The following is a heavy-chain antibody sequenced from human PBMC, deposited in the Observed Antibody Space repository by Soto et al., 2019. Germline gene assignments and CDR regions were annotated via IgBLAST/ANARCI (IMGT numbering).Heavy chain of an antibody. CDR1: GYTFTSYG. CDR2: ISGSNGNT. CDR3: ARVSAAPGSYYFDY. D-gene: IGHD6-13*01. V-gene: IGHV1-18*01. J-gene: IGHJ4*02. Sequence: QVQLVQSGAEVKKPGASVKVSCKASGYTFTSYGWVRQAPGQGLEWMGWISGSNGNTNYAQKLQGRVTMTTDTSTSTAYMELRSLRSEDTAVYYCARVSAAPGSYYFDYWGKGNLVTVSS.